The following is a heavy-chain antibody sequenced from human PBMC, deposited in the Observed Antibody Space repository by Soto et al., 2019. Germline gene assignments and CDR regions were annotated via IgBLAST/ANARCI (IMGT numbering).Heavy chain of an antibody. J-gene: IGHJ5*02. Sequence: EVQLVESGGGLVQPGGSLRLSCAASGFTFSSYSMNWVRQAPGKGLEWVSYISSSSSTIYYADSVKGRFTISRDNAKNSLYLQINSLRAEYTAVYYCAREERLLNSFGPWGQGTLVTVSS. V-gene: IGHV3-48*01. CDR1: GFTFSSYS. CDR3: AREERLLNSFGP. CDR2: ISSSSSTI. D-gene: IGHD1-26*01.